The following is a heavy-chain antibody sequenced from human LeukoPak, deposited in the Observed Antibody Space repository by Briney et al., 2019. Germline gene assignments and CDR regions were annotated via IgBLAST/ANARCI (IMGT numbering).Heavy chain of an antibody. D-gene: IGHD6-6*01. CDR1: GYTFTSYD. CDR2: MNPNSGNT. CDR3: ARALNRGSARLRYYYMDV. V-gene: IGHV1-8*03. J-gene: IGHJ6*03. Sequence: ASVKVSCKASGYTFTSYDINWVPQATGQGLEWMGWMNPNSGNTGYAQKFQGRVTITRNTSISTAYMELSSLRSEDTAVYYCARALNRGSARLRYYYMDVWGKGTTVTVSS.